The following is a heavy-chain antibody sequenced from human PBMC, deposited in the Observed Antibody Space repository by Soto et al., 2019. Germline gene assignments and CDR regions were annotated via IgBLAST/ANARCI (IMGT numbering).Heavy chain of an antibody. CDR3: AKNVEYSSSILRYYYMDV. CDR1: GFTFSSYA. Sequence: GGSLRLSCAASGFTFSSYAMSWVRQAPGKGLEWVSAISGSGGSTYYADSVKGRFTISRDNSKNTLYLQMNSLRAEDTAVYYCAKNVEYSSSILRYYYMDVWGKGTTVTVSS. D-gene: IGHD6-6*01. CDR2: ISGSGGST. V-gene: IGHV3-23*01. J-gene: IGHJ6*03.